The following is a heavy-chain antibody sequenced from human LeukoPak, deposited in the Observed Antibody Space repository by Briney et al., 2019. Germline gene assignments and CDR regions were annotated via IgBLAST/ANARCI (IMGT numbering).Heavy chain of an antibody. CDR1: GYTFTSYG. CDR3: ARSIVATTYNWFDP. Sequence: ASVKISCKASGYTFTSYGISWVRQAPGQGLEWMGWISAYNGNTNYAQKLQGRVTMTTDTSTSTAYMELRSLRSDDTAVYYCARSIVATTYNWFDPWGQGTLVTVSS. D-gene: IGHD5-12*01. CDR2: ISAYNGNT. V-gene: IGHV1-18*01. J-gene: IGHJ5*02.